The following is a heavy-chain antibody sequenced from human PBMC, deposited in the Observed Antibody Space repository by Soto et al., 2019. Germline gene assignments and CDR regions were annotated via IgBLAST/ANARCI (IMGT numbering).Heavy chain of an antibody. V-gene: IGHV3-33*01. J-gene: IGHJ6*02. CDR3: ARVFGSFPSYYYGMDV. D-gene: IGHD3-16*01. Sequence: LRLSCAASGFTFSSYGMHWVRQAPGKGLEWVAVIWYDGSNKYYADSVKGRFTISRDNSKNTLYLQMNSLRAEDTAVYYCARVFGSFPSYYYGMDVWGQGTTVTVSS. CDR1: GFTFSSYG. CDR2: IWYDGSNK.